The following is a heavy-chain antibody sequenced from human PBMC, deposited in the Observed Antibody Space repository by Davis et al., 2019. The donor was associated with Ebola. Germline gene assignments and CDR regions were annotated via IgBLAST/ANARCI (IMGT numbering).Heavy chain of an antibody. J-gene: IGHJ3*02. CDR2: ICIGSAFI. Sequence: GESLKISCAASGFTFSTYTMTWVRQAPGKGLEWVSSICIGSAFIYYADSVKGRFTVSRDNAKNSLSLQMNSLRAEDTAVYYCAGGESGWDASDIWGQGTMVTVSS. V-gene: IGHV3-21*01. CDR1: GFTFSTYT. CDR3: AGGESGWDASDI. D-gene: IGHD6-19*01.